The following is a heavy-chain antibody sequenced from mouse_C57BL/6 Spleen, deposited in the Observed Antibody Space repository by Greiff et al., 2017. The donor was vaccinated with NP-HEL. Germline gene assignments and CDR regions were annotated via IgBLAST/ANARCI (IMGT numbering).Heavy chain of an antibody. CDR1: GFTFSSYA. D-gene: IGHD2-3*01. CDR3: TRAEIYDGTPYYFDY. V-gene: IGHV5-9-1*02. Sequence: EVKLVESGEGLVKPGGSLKLSCAASGFTFSSYAMSWVRQTPEKRLEWVAYISSGGDYIYYADTVKGRFTISRDNARNTLYLQMSSLKSEDTARYYCTRAEIYDGTPYYFDYWGQGTTLTVSS. CDR2: ISSGGDYI. J-gene: IGHJ2*01.